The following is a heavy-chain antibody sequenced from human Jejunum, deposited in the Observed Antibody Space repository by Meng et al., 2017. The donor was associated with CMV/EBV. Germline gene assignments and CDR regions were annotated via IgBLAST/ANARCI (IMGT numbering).Heavy chain of an antibody. Sequence: SLRPPCPASGFAFRNDGMSWVRQAPGKGLEWVANINEDEDEKTFLDSVRGRFTISRDNAKKSLYLQMSSLRVEDTAVYYCARLSDSWGQGTLVTVSS. V-gene: IGHV3-7*01. J-gene: IGHJ4*02. CDR2: INEDEDEK. CDR3: ARLSDS. CDR1: GFAFRNDG.